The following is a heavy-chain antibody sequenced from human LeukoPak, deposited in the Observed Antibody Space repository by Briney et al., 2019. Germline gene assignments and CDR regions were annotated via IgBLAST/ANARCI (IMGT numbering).Heavy chain of an antibody. D-gene: IGHD3-10*01. J-gene: IGHJ4*02. CDR1: GASISSYF. CDR3: ARRGGSGRSFDY. Sequence: PSETLSLTCTVSGASISSYFWSWIRQPPGKGLEWIGYIYYSGSTNYNPSLKSRVTISVDTSKNQFSLKVSSVTAADTAVYYCARRGGSGRSFDYWGQGTLVTVSS. CDR2: IYYSGST. V-gene: IGHV4-59*01.